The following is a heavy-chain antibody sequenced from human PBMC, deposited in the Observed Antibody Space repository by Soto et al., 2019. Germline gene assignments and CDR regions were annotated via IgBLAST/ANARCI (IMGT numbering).Heavy chain of an antibody. CDR3: ARTNYDILTGYPPPYYYYGMDV. J-gene: IGHJ6*02. CDR2: IIPILGIA. Sequence: SVKVSCKASGGTFSSYTISWVRQAPGQGLEWMGRIIPILGIANYAQKFQGRVTITADKSTSTAYMELSSLRSEDTAVYYCARTNYDILTGYPPPYYYYGMDVWGQGTTVTVSS. CDR1: GGTFSSYT. V-gene: IGHV1-69*02. D-gene: IGHD3-9*01.